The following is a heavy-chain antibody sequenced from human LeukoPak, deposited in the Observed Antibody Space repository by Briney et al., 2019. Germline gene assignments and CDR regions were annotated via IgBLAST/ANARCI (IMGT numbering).Heavy chain of an antibody. CDR1: GFTFDDYG. CDR2: ISYDGSNK. Sequence: GGSLRLSCAASGFTFDDYGMSWVRQAPGKGLEWVAVISYDGSNKYYADSVKGRFTISRDNSKNTLYLQMNSLRAEDTAVYYCAELGITMIGGVWGKGTTVTISS. V-gene: IGHV3-30*18. D-gene: IGHD3-10*02. J-gene: IGHJ6*04. CDR3: AELGITMIGGV.